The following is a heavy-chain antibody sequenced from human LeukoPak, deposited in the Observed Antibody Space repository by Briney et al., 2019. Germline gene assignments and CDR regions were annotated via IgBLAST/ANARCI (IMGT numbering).Heavy chain of an antibody. V-gene: IGHV4-59*01. CDR3: AREAAAGGGFDY. J-gene: IGHJ4*02. D-gene: IGHD6-13*01. CDR2: IYYSGNT. Sequence: KPSETLSLTCTVSGGSISSYYWSWIRQPPGKGLEWIGYIYYSGNTNYNPSLKSRVTISVDTSKNQFSLKLSSVTAADTAVYYCAREAAAGGGFDYWGQGTLVTVSS. CDR1: GGSISSYY.